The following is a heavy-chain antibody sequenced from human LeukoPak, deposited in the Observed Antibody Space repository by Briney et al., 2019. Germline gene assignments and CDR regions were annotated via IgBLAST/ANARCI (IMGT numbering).Heavy chain of an antibody. CDR1: GGSINNFY. CDR2: ISCSGIT. CDR3: ARHGLGTYDY. J-gene: IGHJ4*02. Sequence: SETLSLTCTVSGGSINNFYWSWIRQPPGKGLEWIGYISCSGITNYNPSLKSRVTISVDTSKNQFSLKLSSVTAADTAVYYCARHGLGTYDYWGQGTLVTVSS. V-gene: IGHV4-59*08.